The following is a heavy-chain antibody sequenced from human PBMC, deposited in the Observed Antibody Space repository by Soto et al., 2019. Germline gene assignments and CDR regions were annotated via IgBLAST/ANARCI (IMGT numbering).Heavy chain of an antibody. Sequence: EMQLVESGGDLVQPGRSLTLSCAASGFTFYDYAMHWVRQAPGKGLEWVSGINWNNCSIGYADSVKGRFTIPRDNAKKSLYLQMASLRPEDTAWYYCGKDYGYAEGFYDGTDVWGQGTTVTVSS. D-gene: IGHD5-18*01. CDR2: INWNNCSI. V-gene: IGHV3-9*01. CDR3: GKDYGYAEGFYDGTDV. CDR1: GFTFYDYA. J-gene: IGHJ6*02.